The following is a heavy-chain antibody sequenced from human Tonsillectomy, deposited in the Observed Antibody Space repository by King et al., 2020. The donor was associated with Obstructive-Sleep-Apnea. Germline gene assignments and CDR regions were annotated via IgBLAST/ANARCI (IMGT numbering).Heavy chain of an antibody. Sequence: VQLVESGGGLVKPGGSLRLSCAASGFTFSSYSMNWVRQAPGKGLEWVSSISSSSSYIYYADSVKGRFTISRDNAKNSLYLQMNSLRAEDTAVYYCARDLFPQQLDLTNWFDPWGQGTLVTVSS. CDR1: GFTFSSYS. CDR2: ISSSSSYI. D-gene: IGHD6-13*01. V-gene: IGHV3-21*01. CDR3: ARDLFPQQLDLTNWFDP. J-gene: IGHJ5*02.